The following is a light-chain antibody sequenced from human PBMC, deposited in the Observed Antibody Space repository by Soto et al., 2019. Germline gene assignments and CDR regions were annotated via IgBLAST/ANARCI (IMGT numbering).Light chain of an antibody. V-gene: IGKV1-5*01. CDR2: DAS. CDR3: EQYYSTPPEIT. Sequence: DIQMTQSPSTLSASVGERVTITCRASQSVSNWLAWYQQKPGKAPKLLIYDASSLESGVPSRFSGSGSGTDFTLTISSLQREDFATYYCEQYYSTPPEITFGQGTRLEIK. J-gene: IGKJ5*01. CDR1: QSVSNW.